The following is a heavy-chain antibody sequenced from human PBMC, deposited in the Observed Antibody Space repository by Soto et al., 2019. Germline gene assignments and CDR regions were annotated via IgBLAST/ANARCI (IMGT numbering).Heavy chain of an antibody. V-gene: IGHV3-48*01. CDR2: ISASGGAI. Sequence: GGSLRLSCAASGFTFNSFTMNWVRQAPGKGLEYISYISASGGAIGYADSVKGRFTISRDNVKNSLFLQMNSLRTDDTAVYFCAKGSSWTFDLWGQGTLVTVSS. CDR3: AKGSSWTFDL. D-gene: IGHD6-13*01. J-gene: IGHJ4*02. CDR1: GFTFNSFT.